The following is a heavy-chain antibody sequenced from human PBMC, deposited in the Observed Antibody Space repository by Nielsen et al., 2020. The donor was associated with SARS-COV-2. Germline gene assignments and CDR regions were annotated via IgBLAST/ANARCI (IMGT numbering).Heavy chain of an antibody. CDR1: GFTFSSYG. V-gene: IGHV3-33*01. Sequence: GGSLRLSCAASGFTFSSYGMHWVRQAPGKGLEWVAVIWYDGSNKYYADSVKGRFTISRDNSKNTLYLQMNSLRAEDTAVYYCARDAGRDYMDVWGKGTTVTVSS. CDR3: ARDAGRDYMDV. J-gene: IGHJ6*03. CDR2: IWYDGSNK.